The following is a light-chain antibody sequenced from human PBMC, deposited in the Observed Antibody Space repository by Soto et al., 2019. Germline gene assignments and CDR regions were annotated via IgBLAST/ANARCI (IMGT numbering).Light chain of an antibody. V-gene: IGKV3-15*01. CDR1: QSVSSN. CDR2: GAS. J-gene: IGKJ1*01. Sequence: EIVMTQSPATLSVSPGERATLSCRASQSVSSNLAWYQQKPGQAPRLLIYGASTRATGIPARFSGSGSGTESTLTISNLQSEDFAIYFCQQYNNWPPDRTFGQGTKVETK. CDR3: QQYNNWPPDRT.